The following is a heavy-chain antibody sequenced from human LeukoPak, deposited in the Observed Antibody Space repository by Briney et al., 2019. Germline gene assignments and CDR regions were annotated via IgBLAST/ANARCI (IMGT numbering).Heavy chain of an antibody. CDR2: IKQDGSEK. J-gene: IGHJ4*02. Sequence: GGSLRLSCAASGFTFSSYWMSWVRQAPGKGLEWVANIKQDGSEKYYVDSVKGRFTISRDNAKNSLYLQMNSLRPDDTAVYYCARVTGSIAARLPFDYWGQGTLVTVSS. V-gene: IGHV3-7*03. CDR3: ARVTGSIAARLPFDY. D-gene: IGHD6-6*01. CDR1: GFTFSSYW.